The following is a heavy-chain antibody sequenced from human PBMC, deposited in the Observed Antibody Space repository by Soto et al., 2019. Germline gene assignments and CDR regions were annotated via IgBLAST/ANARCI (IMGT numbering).Heavy chain of an antibody. CDR3: ARRGVYSGYDSDY. CDR1: GGSISSGGYF. CDR2: IFYRGTT. J-gene: IGHJ4*02. Sequence: SETLSLTCTVSGGSISSGGYFWSWIRQPPGKGLEWIGNIFYRGTTYYNPSLKSRVTISVDTSKNQFSLKLSSVTAADTAVYYCARRGVYSGYDSDYWGQGTLVTVSS. V-gene: IGHV4-39*01. D-gene: IGHD5-12*01.